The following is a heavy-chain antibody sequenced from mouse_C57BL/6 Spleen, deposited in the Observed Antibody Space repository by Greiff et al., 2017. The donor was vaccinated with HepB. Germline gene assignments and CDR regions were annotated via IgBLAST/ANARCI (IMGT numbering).Heavy chain of an antibody. V-gene: IGHV1-54*01. CDR1: GYAFTNYL. D-gene: IGHD2-5*01. CDR2: INPGSGGT. Sequence: VQLQQSGAELVRPGTSVKVSCKASGYAFTNYLIEWVKQRPGQGLEWIGVINPGSGGTNYNEKFKGKATLTADKSSSTAYMQLSSLTSEDSAVYFCARSPYSNPLFAYWGQGTMVTVSA. CDR3: ARSPYSNPLFAY. J-gene: IGHJ3*01.